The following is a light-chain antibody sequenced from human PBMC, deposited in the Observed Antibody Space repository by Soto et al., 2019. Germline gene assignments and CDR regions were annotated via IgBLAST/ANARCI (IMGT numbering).Light chain of an antibody. CDR1: HSDIGAYNF. V-gene: IGLV2-14*03. CDR3: TSWTTSTTMI. Sequence: QSALTQPASVSGSPGQSITISCTGTHSDIGAYNFVSWYQQHPGEVPKLILYDVNVRPSGVSNRFSGSKSGNTASLTISGLQAEDEADYYCTSWTTSTTMIFGGGTQLTVL. CDR2: DVN. J-gene: IGLJ2*01.